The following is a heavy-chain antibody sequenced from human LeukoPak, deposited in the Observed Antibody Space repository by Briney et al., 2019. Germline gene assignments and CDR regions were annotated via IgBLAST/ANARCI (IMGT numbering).Heavy chain of an antibody. J-gene: IGHJ4*02. D-gene: IGHD4-23*01. V-gene: IGHV4-61*02. Sequence: PSQTLPLTCTVSGGSISSGSYYWSWIRQPAGKGLEWIERIYTSGSTNYNPSLKSRVTISVDTSKNQFSLKLSSVTAADTAVYYCARGLTVVTPPDYWGQGTLVTVSS. CDR3: ARGLTVVTPPDY. CDR1: GGSISSGSYY. CDR2: IYTSGST.